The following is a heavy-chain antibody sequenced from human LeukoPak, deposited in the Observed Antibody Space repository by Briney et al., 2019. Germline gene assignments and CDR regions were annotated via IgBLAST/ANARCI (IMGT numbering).Heavy chain of an antibody. CDR1: GFTFSSYG. J-gene: IGHJ4*02. CDR2: ISSSSSYI. V-gene: IGHV3-21*01. Sequence: PGGSLRLSCAASGFTFSSYGMNWVRQAPGKGLEWVSSISSSSSYIYYADSVKGRFTISRDNAKNSLYLQMNSLRAEDTAVYYCARGLYDSSGPPIYYFDYWGQGTLVTVSS. CDR3: ARGLYDSSGPPIYYFDY. D-gene: IGHD3-22*01.